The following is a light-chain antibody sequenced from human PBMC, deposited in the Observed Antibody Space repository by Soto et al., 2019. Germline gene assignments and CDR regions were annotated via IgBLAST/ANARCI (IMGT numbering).Light chain of an antibody. V-gene: IGKV1-39*01. CDR2: AAS. J-gene: IGKJ1*01. CDR3: QQSYITPWT. Sequence: DIQMTQSPSSLSPSVGDSVTITCRASQSISSYLNWYQQKPGKAPKXLIYAASSLQSGVPSRFSGSGSGTDFTLTISSLQPEDGATYDCQQSYITPWTFGQGTKVDIK. CDR1: QSISSY.